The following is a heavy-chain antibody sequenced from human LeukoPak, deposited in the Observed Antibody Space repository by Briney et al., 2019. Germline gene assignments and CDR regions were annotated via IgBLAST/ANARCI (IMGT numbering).Heavy chain of an antibody. CDR2: ISYGGSNK. Sequence: GGSLRLSCAASGFTFSSFAMHWVRQAPGKGLEWVAVISYGGSNKYYTDSVKGRFTISRDNSKNTLYLQMNSLRPEDTAVYYCARAAASSTWYLVSWFDPWGQGTLVTVSS. V-gene: IGHV3-30*04. CDR3: ARAAASSTWYLVSWFDP. D-gene: IGHD6-13*01. CDR1: GFTFSSFA. J-gene: IGHJ5*02.